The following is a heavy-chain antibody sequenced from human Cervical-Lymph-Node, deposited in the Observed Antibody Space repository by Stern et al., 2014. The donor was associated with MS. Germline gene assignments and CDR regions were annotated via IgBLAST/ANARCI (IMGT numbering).Heavy chain of an antibody. CDR2: IYPADSDT. CDR3: ARLLGYCSSGSCYPSMDV. J-gene: IGHJ6*02. D-gene: IGHD2-15*01. Sequence: DQLVQSGAEVKKPGESLKISCKGSGYSFTSYWIGWVRQIPGKGLEWMGNIYPADSDTRYSPSFQGQVTISADKSITTAYLQWSSLRASDTAMYFCARLLGYCSSGSCYPSMDVWGQGTTVSVSS. CDR1: GYSFTSYW. V-gene: IGHV5-51*03.